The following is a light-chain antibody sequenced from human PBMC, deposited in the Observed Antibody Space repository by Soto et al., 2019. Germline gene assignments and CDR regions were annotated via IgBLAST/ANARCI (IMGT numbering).Light chain of an antibody. V-gene: IGKV3-11*01. CDR2: DAS. J-gene: IGKJ4*01. Sequence: EIVLTQSPATLSLSPGERATLSCRASQSVSSYLAWYQQKPGQAPRILIYDASNRATGIPARFSGSGSGTDFTLTISRLEPEDFAVYYCQQYVSSPLTFGGGTKVDIK. CDR1: QSVSSY. CDR3: QQYVSSPLT.